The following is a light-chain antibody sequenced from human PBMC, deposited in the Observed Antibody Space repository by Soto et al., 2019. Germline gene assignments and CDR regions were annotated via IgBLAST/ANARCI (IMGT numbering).Light chain of an antibody. CDR2: GAS. V-gene: IGKV3-20*01. CDR3: QQYGSSPWA. CDR1: ESVASSY. J-gene: IGKJ1*01. Sequence: EIVLTQSPATLSLSPGDRATLSCRASESVASSYLAWYQQKPGQAPRLLIYGASSRATGIPDRFSGRGSGTDFTLTISRLEPEDFAVYYCQQYGSSPWAFGPGTKVDIK.